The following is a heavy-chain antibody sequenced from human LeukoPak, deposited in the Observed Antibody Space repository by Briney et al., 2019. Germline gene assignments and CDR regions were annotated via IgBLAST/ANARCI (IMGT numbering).Heavy chain of an antibody. CDR3: ASGYGSGSYGAFDI. Sequence: ISYDGSNKYYADSVKGGFTISRDNSKNTLYLQMNSLRAGDTAVYYCASGYGSGSYGAFDIWGQGTMVTVSS. CDR2: ISYDGSNK. V-gene: IGHV3-30*01. D-gene: IGHD3-10*01. J-gene: IGHJ3*02.